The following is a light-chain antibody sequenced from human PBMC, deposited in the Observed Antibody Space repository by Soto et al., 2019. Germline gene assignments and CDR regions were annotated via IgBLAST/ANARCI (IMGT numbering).Light chain of an antibody. CDR3: SSYAVNNKVV. CDR1: RSDSGGYNY. Sequence: QSALTQPPSASGSLGQSVTISCTGTRSDSGGYNYVSWYLQYPGKAPKLMIYDVYKRPSGVPDRFSGSKSGNTVSLTVSGLQAEDEADYYCSSYAVNNKVVFVGGTELTVL. J-gene: IGLJ2*01. CDR2: DVY. V-gene: IGLV2-8*01.